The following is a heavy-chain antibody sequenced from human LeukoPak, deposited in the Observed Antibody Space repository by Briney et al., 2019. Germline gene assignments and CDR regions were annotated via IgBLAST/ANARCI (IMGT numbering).Heavy chain of an antibody. J-gene: IGHJ3*02. D-gene: IGHD1-26*01. CDR1: GGSIGSYY. V-gene: IGHV4-59*08. Sequence: NTSETLSLTCIVSGGSIGSYYWSWIRQPPGKGLKWVGYIYSSGSTNSNPSLKSRVTISVDTSKSQFSLKMTSVTAADTAVYYCARQGSGGRDFDIWGQGTMVTVSS. CDR2: IYSSGST. CDR3: ARQGSGGRDFDI.